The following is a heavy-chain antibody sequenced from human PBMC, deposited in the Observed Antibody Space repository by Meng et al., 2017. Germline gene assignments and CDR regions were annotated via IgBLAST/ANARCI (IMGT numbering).Heavy chain of an antibody. Sequence: LSLTCAASGFTFSSYGMHWLRQAPGKGLEWVAVIWYDGSNKYYADSVKGRFTISRDNSKNTLYLQMNSLRAEDTAVYYCATEGGYQDAFDIWGQGTMVTVSS. CDR3: ATEGGYQDAFDI. J-gene: IGHJ3*02. CDR1: GFTFSSYG. D-gene: IGHD6-13*01. V-gene: IGHV3-33*01. CDR2: IWYDGSNK.